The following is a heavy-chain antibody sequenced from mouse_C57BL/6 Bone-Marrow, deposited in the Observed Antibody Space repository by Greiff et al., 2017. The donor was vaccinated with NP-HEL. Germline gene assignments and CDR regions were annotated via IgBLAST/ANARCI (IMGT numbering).Heavy chain of an antibody. CDR1: GYTFTDHT. CDR2: IYPRDGST. CDR3: ARYYYGSRDYFDY. D-gene: IGHD1-1*01. Sequence: VQLQQSDAELVKPGASVKISCKVSGYTFTDHTIHWMKQRPEQGLEWIGYIYPRDGSTKYNEKFKGKATLTADKSSSTAYMQLNSLTSEDSAVYCCARYYYGSRDYFDYWGQGTTLTVSS. J-gene: IGHJ2*01. V-gene: IGHV1-78*01.